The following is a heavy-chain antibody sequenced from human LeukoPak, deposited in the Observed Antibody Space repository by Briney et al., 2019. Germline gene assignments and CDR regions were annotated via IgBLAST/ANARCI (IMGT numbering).Heavy chain of an antibody. V-gene: IGHV1-8*02. D-gene: IGHD1-26*01. CDR1: GGTFSSYA. J-gene: IGHJ4*02. Sequence: ASVKVSCKASGGTFSSYAISWVRQATGQGLEWMGWMNPNSGNTGYAQKFQGRVTVTRNTSISTAYLELSSLRSEDTAVYYCARQGRGATDFDYWGQGTLVTVSS. CDR2: MNPNSGNT. CDR3: ARQGRGATDFDY.